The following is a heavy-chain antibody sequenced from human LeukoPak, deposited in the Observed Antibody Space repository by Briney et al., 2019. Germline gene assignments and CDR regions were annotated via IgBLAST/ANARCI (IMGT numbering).Heavy chain of an antibody. J-gene: IGHJ4*02. CDR3: ARRSSGYDWAYYFDY. V-gene: IGHV3-7*01. CDR2: IKQDGSEK. D-gene: IGHD5-12*01. CDR1: GFTFSSYW. Sequence: PGGSLRLSCAASGFTFSSYWMSWVRQPPGKGLEWVANIKQDGSEKYYVDSVKGRFTISRDNAKNSLYLQMNSLRAEDTAVYYCARRSSGYDWAYYFDYWGQGTLVTVSS.